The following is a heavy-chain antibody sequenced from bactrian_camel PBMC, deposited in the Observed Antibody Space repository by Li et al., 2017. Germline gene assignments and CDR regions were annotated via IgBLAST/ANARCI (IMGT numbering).Heavy chain of an antibody. Sequence: HVQLVESGGGSVQAGGSLTLSCSASESTSSGNCLAWFRQGPGKEREFVSRVDRDGSLRYAASVKGRFTISQDNAKNTVYLQMNSLKPEDTAMYFCKAETRSGPRYCGYDNWGQGTQVTVS. CDR3: KAETRSGPRYCGYDN. V-gene: IGHV3S53*01. D-gene: IGHD2*01. CDR2: VDRDGSL. CDR1: ESTSSGNC. J-gene: IGHJ4*01.